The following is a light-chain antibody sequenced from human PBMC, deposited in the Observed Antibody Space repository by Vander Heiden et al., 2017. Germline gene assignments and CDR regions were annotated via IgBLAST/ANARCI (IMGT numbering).Light chain of an antibody. CDR3: SSHTTIRTYV. J-gene: IGLJ1*01. CDR2: GVS. V-gene: IGLV2-14*03. Sequence: QSALTQPAFVSWSPGQSIAVSCTGASSDVGDYNHVSWYQQHPGKVPKLIIYGVSSRPSGVSNRFFGSKSGNTASLTITGLQAEDEADYYCSSHTTIRTYVFGTGTKVTVL. CDR1: SSDVGDYNH.